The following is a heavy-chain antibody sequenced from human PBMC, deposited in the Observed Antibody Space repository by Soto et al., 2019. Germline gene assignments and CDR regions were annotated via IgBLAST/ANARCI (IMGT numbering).Heavy chain of an antibody. CDR2: IYYSGST. CDR1: GGSISSYY. V-gene: IGHV4-59*12. Sequence: TSETLSLTCTVSGGSISSYYWSWIRQPPGKGLEWIGYIYYSGSTNYNPSLKSRVTISVDKSKNQFSLKLSSVTAADTAVYYCARDAGYNYPRSAFDIWGQGTMVTVSS. D-gene: IGHD5-18*01. CDR3: ARDAGYNYPRSAFDI. J-gene: IGHJ3*02.